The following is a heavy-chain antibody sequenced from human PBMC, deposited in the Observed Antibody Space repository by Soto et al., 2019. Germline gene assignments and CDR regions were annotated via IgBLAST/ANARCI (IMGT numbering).Heavy chain of an antibody. CDR2: IYYSGST. Sequence: SETLSLTCTVSGGSVSSGSYYWSWIRQPPGKGLEWIGYIYYSGSTNYNPSLKSRVTISVDTSKNQFSLKLSSVTAADTAVYYCARVEGYYGSGALGLWGQGTLVTV. V-gene: IGHV4-61*01. J-gene: IGHJ4*02. CDR1: GGSVSSGSYY. D-gene: IGHD3-10*01. CDR3: ARVEGYYGSGALGL.